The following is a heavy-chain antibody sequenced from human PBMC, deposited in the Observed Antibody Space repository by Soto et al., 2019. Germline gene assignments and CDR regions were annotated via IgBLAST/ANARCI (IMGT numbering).Heavy chain of an antibody. CDR1: GYTFTGYY. V-gene: IGHV1-2*04. Sequence: ASVKVSFKASGYTFTGYYMHWVRQAPGQGLEWMGWINPNSGGTNYAQKFQGWVTMTRDTSISTAYMELSRLRSDDTAVYYCAVCSRRNDTLTFEPWGQGTLVTVSS. CDR2: INPNSGGT. J-gene: IGHJ5*02. D-gene: IGHD6-13*01. CDR3: AVCSRRNDTLTFEP.